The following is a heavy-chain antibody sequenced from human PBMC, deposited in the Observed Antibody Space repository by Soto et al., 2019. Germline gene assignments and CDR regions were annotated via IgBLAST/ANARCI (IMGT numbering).Heavy chain of an antibody. CDR2: IKYDGSEK. D-gene: IGHD3-22*01. V-gene: IGHV3-7*03. CDR3: ASSPHNDSRPDY. J-gene: IGHJ4*02. CDR1: GFTFSSYW. Sequence: GGSLRLSCAASGFTFSSYWMSWVRQAPGRGLEWMANIKYDGSEKYYVDSVKGRLTISRDNAKNSLYLQMNSLRAEDTAVYYCASSPHNDSRPDYSGKGTLVTASS.